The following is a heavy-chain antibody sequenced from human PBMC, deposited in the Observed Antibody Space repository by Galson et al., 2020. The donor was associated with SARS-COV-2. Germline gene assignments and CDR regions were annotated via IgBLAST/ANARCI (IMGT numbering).Heavy chain of an antibody. J-gene: IGHJ5*01. D-gene: IGHD2-21*02. CDR1: GGSISSYY. Sequence: SETLSLTCTVSGGSISSYYWSWIRQPPGKGLEWIGYIYYSGSTNYNPSLKSRVTISVDTSKNQFSLKLSSVTAADTAVYYCAGGVVTADSWGQGTLVTVSS. CDR2: IYYSGST. V-gene: IGHV4-59*01. CDR3: AGGVVTADS.